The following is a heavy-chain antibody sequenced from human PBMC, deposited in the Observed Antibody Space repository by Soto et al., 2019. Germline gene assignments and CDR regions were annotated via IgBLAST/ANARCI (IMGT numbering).Heavy chain of an antibody. V-gene: IGHV1-18*01. CDR1: GYTFTSYG. Sequence: QVPLVQSGAEVKKPGASVKVSCKASGYTFTSYGISWVRQAPGQGLEWMGWISAYNGNTNYAQKLQGRVTMTTDTSTSTAYMELRSLRSDDTAVYYCARDGGTGTPKQNYYYYGMDVWGQGTTVTVSS. CDR2: ISAYNGNT. CDR3: ARDGGTGTPKQNYYYYGMDV. D-gene: IGHD1-1*01. J-gene: IGHJ6*02.